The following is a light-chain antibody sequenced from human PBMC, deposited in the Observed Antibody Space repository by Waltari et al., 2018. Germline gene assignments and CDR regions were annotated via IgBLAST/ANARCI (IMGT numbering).Light chain of an antibody. J-gene: IGKJ1*01. Sequence: EIVLTQSPGTLSLSPGERATLSRRASQGVGKYLAGYQQRPGQAPRLLLYHASLRATGIPDRFSGSGSGTDFSLTISRLEPEDFAVYYCQKYDFLPATFGQGTTVEIK. CDR1: QGVGKY. CDR2: HAS. V-gene: IGKV3-20*01. CDR3: QKYDFLPAT.